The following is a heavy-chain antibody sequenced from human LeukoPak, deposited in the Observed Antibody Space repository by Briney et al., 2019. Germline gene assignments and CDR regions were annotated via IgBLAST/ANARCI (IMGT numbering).Heavy chain of an antibody. CDR3: AREYYFDLSRKGLDN. CDR1: GFTFSSYA. CDR2: ISYDGSNK. J-gene: IGHJ4*02. V-gene: IGHV3-30-3*01. Sequence: GRSLRLSCAASGFTFSSYAMHWVRQAPGKGLEWVAVISYDGSNKYYADSVKGRFTISRDNSKDTLYLQMNSLRAEDTAVYYCAREYYFDLSRKGLDNWGQGTLVTVSS. D-gene: IGHD3-22*01.